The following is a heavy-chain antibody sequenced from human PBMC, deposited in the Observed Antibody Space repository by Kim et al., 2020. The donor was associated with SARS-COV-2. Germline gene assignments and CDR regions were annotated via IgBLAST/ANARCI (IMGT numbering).Heavy chain of an antibody. CDR1: GGSISSSSYY. D-gene: IGHD2-15*01. J-gene: IGHJ4*02. CDR3: ARRRVGHFDY. Sequence: SETLSLTCTVSGGSISSSSYYWGWIRQPPGKGLEWIGSIYYSGSTYYNPSLKSRVTISVDTSKNQFSLKLSSVTAADTAVYYCARRRVGHFDYWGQGTLVTVSS. CDR2: IYYSGST. V-gene: IGHV4-39*01.